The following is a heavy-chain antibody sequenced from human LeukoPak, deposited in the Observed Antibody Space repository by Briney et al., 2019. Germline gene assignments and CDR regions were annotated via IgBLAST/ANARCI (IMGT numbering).Heavy chain of an antibody. J-gene: IGHJ4*02. CDR3: AKGAAIGIYANFDY. CDR2: INSDGINT. Sequence: GGSLRLSCAASGFTFSSYAMSWVRQAPGKGLVWVSRINSDGINTSYADSVKGRFTISRDNSKNTLYLQMNSLRAEDTAVYYCAKGAAIGIYANFDYWGQGTLVTVSS. D-gene: IGHD6-13*01. CDR1: GFTFSSYA. V-gene: IGHV3-23*01.